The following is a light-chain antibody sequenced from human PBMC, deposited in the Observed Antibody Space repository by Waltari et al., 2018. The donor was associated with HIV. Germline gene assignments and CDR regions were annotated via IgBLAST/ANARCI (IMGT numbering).Light chain of an antibody. Sequence: QSALTQPPSVSGSPGQSVTISCTGTSSDVGSYNRVSWYQPPPGTAPNLMIYEVSNRPAGVPDRFSGSKSGNTASLTISGLQAEDEADYYFSLYTSSSLVFGGGTKLTVL. CDR1: SSDVGSYNR. J-gene: IGLJ2*01. CDR3: SLYTSSSLV. CDR2: EVS. V-gene: IGLV2-18*01.